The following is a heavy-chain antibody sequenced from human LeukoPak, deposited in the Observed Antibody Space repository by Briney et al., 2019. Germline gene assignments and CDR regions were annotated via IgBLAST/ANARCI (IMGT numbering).Heavy chain of an antibody. CDR1: GFTFSSYG. D-gene: IGHD3-22*01. J-gene: IGHJ5*02. V-gene: IGHV3-30*03. CDR3: ARSYYYDSSGYSDP. CDR2: ISYDGSNK. Sequence: GGSLRLSCAASGFTFSSYGMHWVRQAPGKGLEWVAVISYDGSNKYYADSVKGRFTISRDNSKNTLYLQMNSLRSDDMAVYYCARSYYYDSSGYSDPWGQGTLVTVSS.